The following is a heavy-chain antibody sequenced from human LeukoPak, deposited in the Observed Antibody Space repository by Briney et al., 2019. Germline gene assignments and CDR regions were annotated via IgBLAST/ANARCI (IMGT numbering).Heavy chain of an antibody. J-gene: IGHJ3*02. V-gene: IGHV3-66*02. CDR1: GLTVSSNY. CDR2: IYSGGNT. Sequence: GGSLRLSCAASGLTVSSNYMSWVRQAPGKGLEWVSVIYSGGNTYYADSVKGRFTISRDNSKNTPYLQMNSLRAEDTAVYYCARSRDVNNFDFDIWGQGTMVTVSS. D-gene: IGHD5-24*01. CDR3: ARSRDVNNFDFDI.